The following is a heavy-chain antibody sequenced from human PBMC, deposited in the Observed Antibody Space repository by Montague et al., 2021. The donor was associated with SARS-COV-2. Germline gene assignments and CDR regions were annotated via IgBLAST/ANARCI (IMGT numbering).Heavy chain of an antibody. Sequence: SETLSLTCTVSGGSISSGSHYWGYIRQPPGKGLEWLGSIYYSGTIYYSPSLKSRVTMSVHTSKNQFSLNLNSVTAADTAVYYCMRGVTMARAIISYFDYWGQGTLVTVSS. V-gene: IGHV4-39*07. CDR1: GGSISSGSHY. CDR2: IYYSGTI. J-gene: IGHJ4*02. CDR3: MRGVTMARAIISYFDY. D-gene: IGHD3-10*01.